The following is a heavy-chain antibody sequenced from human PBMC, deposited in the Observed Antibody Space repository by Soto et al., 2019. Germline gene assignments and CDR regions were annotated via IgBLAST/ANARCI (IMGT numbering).Heavy chain of an antibody. J-gene: IGHJ4*02. CDR3: ARGVESWNYADY. CDR1: ADTFTSYG. D-gene: IGHD6-13*01. CDR2: ISAYNGNT. Sequence: ASVKVSCKAPADTFTSYGISWVRQAPGQGLEWMGWISAYNGNTNYAQKLQGRVTMTTDTSTSTAYMELRSLRSDDTAVYYCARGVESWNYADYWGQGTLVTVSS. V-gene: IGHV1-18*04.